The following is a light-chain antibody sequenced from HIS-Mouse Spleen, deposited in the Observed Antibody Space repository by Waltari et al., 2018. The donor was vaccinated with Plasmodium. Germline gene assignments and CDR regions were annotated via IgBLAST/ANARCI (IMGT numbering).Light chain of an antibody. Sequence: QPALTQPAPASGSPRQPITISCTGTSSDVGGYNLVSWYQQHPGKAPKLMIYEGSTRPSGVSNRFSGSKSGNTASLTISGLQAEDEADYYCCSYAGSSTFVVFGGGTKLTVL. J-gene: IGLJ2*01. CDR2: EGS. V-gene: IGLV2-23*03. CDR3: CSYAGSSTFVV. CDR1: SSDVGGYNL.